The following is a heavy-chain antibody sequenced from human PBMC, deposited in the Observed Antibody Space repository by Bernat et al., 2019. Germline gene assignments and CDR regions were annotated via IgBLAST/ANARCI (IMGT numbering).Heavy chain of an antibody. CDR1: GFTFSSYA. V-gene: IGHV3-30-3*01. CDR3: ARDFSLRYFDWPLV. J-gene: IGHJ4*02. CDR2: ISYDGSNK. D-gene: IGHD3-9*01. Sequence: GERGGGGGGVVQPGRALRLSCAAAGFTFSSYAMHWVRQAPGKGLEWVAVISYDGSNKYYADSVKGRFTISRDNSKNTLYLQMNSLRAEDTAVYYCARDFSLRYFDWPLVWGQGTLVTVSS.